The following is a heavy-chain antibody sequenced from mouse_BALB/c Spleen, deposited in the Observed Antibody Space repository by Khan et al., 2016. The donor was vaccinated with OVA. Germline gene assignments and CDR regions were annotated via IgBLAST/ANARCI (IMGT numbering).Heavy chain of an antibody. Sequence: EVKLEESGPSLVKPSQTLSLTCSVTGDSITSGYWCWIRKFPGNKLEYMGYILYSGSTYYYPSLKSRISITRHTSQNQYYLQLNSVTTEDTATYYCARSTYRYAFAYWGQGTLVTVSA. CDR3: ARSTYRYAFAY. CDR1: GDSITSGY. J-gene: IGHJ3*01. V-gene: IGHV3-8*02. D-gene: IGHD2-14*01. CDR2: ILYSGST.